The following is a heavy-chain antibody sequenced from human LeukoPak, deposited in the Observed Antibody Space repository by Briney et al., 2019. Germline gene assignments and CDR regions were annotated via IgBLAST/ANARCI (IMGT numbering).Heavy chain of an antibody. CDR2: IKPDSGAT. J-gene: IGHJ4*02. V-gene: IGHV1-2*02. CDR1: GYTFTVHY. Sequence: GASVKVSCKASGYTFTVHYLHWLRQAPGQGLEWMGWIKPDSGATNFAQNFQGRVTMTSDTSINTAYMDLSSLTSDDTAMYYCARDHDYGPDYWGQGTLVTVSA. CDR3: ARDHDYGPDY. D-gene: IGHD4/OR15-4a*01.